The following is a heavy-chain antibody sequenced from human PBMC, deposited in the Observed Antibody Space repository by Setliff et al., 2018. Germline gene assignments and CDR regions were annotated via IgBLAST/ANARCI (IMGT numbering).Heavy chain of an antibody. CDR2: ISAYNGYI. V-gene: IGHV1-8*01. CDR3: ARGLSDYYYESGSFPILGY. Sequence: GASVKVSCKASGYTFTSYGITWVRQAPGQGLEWMAWISAYNGYIVYAQKFQGRVIMTRNTSISTAYLELNTLRSDDTAVYYCARGLSDYYYESGSFPILGYWGQGTLVTVSS. D-gene: IGHD3-10*01. J-gene: IGHJ4*02. CDR1: GYTFTSYG.